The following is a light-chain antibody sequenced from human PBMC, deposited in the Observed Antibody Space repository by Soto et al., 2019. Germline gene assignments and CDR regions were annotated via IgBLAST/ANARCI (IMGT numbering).Light chain of an antibody. CDR2: AAS. J-gene: IGKJ4*01. Sequence: DIQMTQSPSSLSASVGDRATITCRASQAINNYLAWYQQKPGQVPTLLISAASTLQSGVPSRFSGSGSGTDFTLTISSLQPEDVATYYCQKFNAVPTFGGGTKVEI. CDR1: QAINNY. CDR3: QKFNAVPT. V-gene: IGKV1-27*01.